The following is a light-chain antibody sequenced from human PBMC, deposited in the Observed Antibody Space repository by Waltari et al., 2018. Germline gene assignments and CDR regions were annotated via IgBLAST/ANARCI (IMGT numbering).Light chain of an antibody. J-gene: IGLJ3*02. CDR2: INSDGSH. CDR1: SGHSSNI. Sequence: QLVLTQSPSAYASLGASVKLTCTLDSGHSSNIVAWLQQQPEEGPRYWMKINSDGSHSKGDEIPDRFSGSSSGAERYLTISSVQSEDEADYYCQTGGHGTWVFGGGTKLTVL. V-gene: IGLV4-69*01. CDR3: QTGGHGTWV.